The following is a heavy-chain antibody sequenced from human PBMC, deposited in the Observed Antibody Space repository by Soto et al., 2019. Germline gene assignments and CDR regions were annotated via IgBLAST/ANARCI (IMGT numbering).Heavy chain of an antibody. Sequence: SETLSLTCTVSGGPISSGGYYWSWIRQHPGKGLEWIGYIYYSGSTYYNPSLKSRVTISVDTSKNQFSLKLSSVTAADTAVYYCARGFEYYYDSSGYPIFDYWGQGTLVTVSS. D-gene: IGHD3-22*01. CDR3: ARGFEYYYDSSGYPIFDY. CDR1: GGPISSGGYY. J-gene: IGHJ4*02. CDR2: IYYSGST. V-gene: IGHV4-31*03.